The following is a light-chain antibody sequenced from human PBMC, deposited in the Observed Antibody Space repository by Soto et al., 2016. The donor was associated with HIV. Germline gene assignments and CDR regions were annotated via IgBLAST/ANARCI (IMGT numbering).Light chain of an antibody. CDR3: QQYQTEEGT. CDR2: KAS. CDR1: QSISGW. Sequence: DIQMTQSPSTLSASVGDRVTITCRASQSISGWVAWYQQKPGKAPNLLIYKASNLESGVPSRFSGGGSGTEFTLTISSLQPDDFATYYCQQYQTEEGTFGQGTTVEIK. J-gene: IGKJ1*01. V-gene: IGKV1-5*03.